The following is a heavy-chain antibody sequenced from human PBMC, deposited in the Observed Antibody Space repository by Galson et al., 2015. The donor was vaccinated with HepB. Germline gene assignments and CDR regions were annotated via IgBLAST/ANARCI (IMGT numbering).Heavy chain of an antibody. CDR2: IKSKTDGGTT. J-gene: IGHJ4*02. CDR1: GFTFSNAW. D-gene: IGHD5-18*01. CDR3: TTPRGYSYGFSY. V-gene: IGHV3-15*01. Sequence: SLRLSCAASGFTFSNAWMSWVRQAPGKGLEWVGRIKSKTDGGTTDYAAPVKGRFTISRDDSKNTLYLQMNSLKTEDTAVYYCTTPRGYSYGFSYWGQGTLVTVSS.